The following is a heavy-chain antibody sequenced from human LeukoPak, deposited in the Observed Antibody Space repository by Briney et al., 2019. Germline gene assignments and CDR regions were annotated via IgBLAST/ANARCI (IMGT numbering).Heavy chain of an antibody. D-gene: IGHD3-22*01. CDR2: IYYSGST. CDR3: AREITTATFGY. V-gene: IGHV4-61*01. Sequence: PSETLSLTCTVSGGSVSSGSYYWSWIRQPPGKGLEWIGYIYYSGSTNYNPSLKSRVTISVDTSKNQFSLKLSSVTAADTAVYYCAREITTATFGYWGQGTLVTVSS. J-gene: IGHJ4*02. CDR1: GGSVSSGSYY.